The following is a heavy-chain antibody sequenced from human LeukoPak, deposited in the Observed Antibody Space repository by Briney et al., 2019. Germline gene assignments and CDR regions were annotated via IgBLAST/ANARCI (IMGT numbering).Heavy chain of an antibody. CDR1: GGSISSYY. CDR2: IYYSGST. Sequence: SETLSLTCTVSGGSISSYYWSWIRQPPGKGLEWIGYIYYSGSTYYNPSLKSRVTISVDRSKNQFSLKLSSVTAADTAVYYCASARGYYWSNFDYWGQGTLVTVSS. D-gene: IGHD3-22*01. V-gene: IGHV4-59*12. J-gene: IGHJ4*02. CDR3: ASARGYYWSNFDY.